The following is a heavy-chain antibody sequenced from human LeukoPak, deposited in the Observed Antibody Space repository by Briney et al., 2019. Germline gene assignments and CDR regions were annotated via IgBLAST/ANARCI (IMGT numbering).Heavy chain of an antibody. J-gene: IGHJ5*02. CDR1: GGSISTGGYS. D-gene: IGHD2-21*01. CDR2: IYYNWTT. Sequence: PSETLSLTCTVSGGSISTGGYSWSWIRQRPGKGLQWIGYIYYNWTTRYNPSLRSRLGISMDMSKNQFSLKLRSVTAADTAIYYCATYKAGDINWFDPWGQGILVTVSS. CDR3: ATYKAGDINWFDP. V-gene: IGHV4-31*03.